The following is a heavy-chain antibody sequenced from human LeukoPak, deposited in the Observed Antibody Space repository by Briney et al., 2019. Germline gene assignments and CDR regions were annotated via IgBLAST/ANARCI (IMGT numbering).Heavy chain of an antibody. Sequence: SQTLSLTCAISGDSVSSNSAAWNWIRQSPSRGLEWLGRTYYRSKWYNDYAVSVKSRITINPDTSKNQFSLQLNSVTPEDTAVYHCALGDGLGELSSSFDDWGQGTLVTVSS. CDR2: TYYRSKWYN. CDR1: GDSVSSNSAA. CDR3: ALGDGLGELSSSFDD. V-gene: IGHV6-1*01. J-gene: IGHJ4*02. D-gene: IGHD3-16*02.